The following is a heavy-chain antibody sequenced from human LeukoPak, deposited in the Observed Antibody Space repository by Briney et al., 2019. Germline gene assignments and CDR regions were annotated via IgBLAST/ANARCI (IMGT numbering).Heavy chain of an antibody. CDR2: INTNTGIP. V-gene: IGHV7-4-1*02. D-gene: IGHD6-6*01. Sequence: GASVKVSCKAFGYTFSSHAMNWVRQAPGQGLELMGWINTNTGIPTYAQGFAGRFVFSLDTSVTTAYLQITSLKAEDTAVYYCARDLVSAGFDIWGQGTMATVSS. J-gene: IGHJ3*02. CDR3: ARDLVSAGFDI. CDR1: GYTFSSHA.